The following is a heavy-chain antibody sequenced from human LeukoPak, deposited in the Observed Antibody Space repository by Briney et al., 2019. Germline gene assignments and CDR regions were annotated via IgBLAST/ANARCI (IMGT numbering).Heavy chain of an antibody. CDR2: IIPILGIA. D-gene: IGHD3-22*01. CDR1: GGTFSSYA. CDR3: ARDCYYDSSGYYGY. J-gene: IGHJ4*02. V-gene: IGHV1-69*04. Sequence: ASVKVSCKAAGGTFSSYAISWVRQAPGQGREWMGRIIPILGIANYAQKFQGRVTITADQSTSTAYMELSSLRSEDTAVYYCARDCYYDSSGYYGYWGQGTLVTVSS.